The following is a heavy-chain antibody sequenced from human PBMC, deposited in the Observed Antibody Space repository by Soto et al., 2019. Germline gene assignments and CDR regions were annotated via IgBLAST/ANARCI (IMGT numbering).Heavy chain of an antibody. Sequence: QVQLVQSGAEVKKSGASVTISCKASGYSFTSYAIHWVRQAPGQRLEWIGWINGGSGATIYSQRFQDRVTLTRDTSASAAYMEMSGLTSEDTAIYYCARVPPPVAWYDTWGQGTLDSVSS. J-gene: IGHJ5*02. V-gene: IGHV1-3*01. CDR2: INGGSGAT. CDR3: ARVPPPVAWYDT. CDR1: GYSFTSYA.